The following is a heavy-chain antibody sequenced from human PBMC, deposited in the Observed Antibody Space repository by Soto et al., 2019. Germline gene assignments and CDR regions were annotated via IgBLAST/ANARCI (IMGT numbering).Heavy chain of an antibody. Sequence: PGGSLRLSCAASGFTFSDYYMSWIRQAPGKGLEWVSYISSSGSTIYYADSVKGRFTISRDNAKNSLYLQMNSLRAEDTAVYYCARRRWRSYYKIYGMDVWGQGTTVTVAS. CDR2: ISSSGSTI. V-gene: IGHV3-11*01. CDR3: ARRRWRSYYKIYGMDV. J-gene: IGHJ6*02. CDR1: GFTFSDYY. D-gene: IGHD3-10*01.